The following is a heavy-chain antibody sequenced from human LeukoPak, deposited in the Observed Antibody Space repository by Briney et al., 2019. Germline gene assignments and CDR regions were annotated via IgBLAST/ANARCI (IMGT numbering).Heavy chain of an antibody. CDR1: GFTVSSNY. D-gene: IGHD5-18*01. CDR3: ARGALQLWSRFDS. V-gene: IGHV3-53*01. CDR2: NYRGGST. Sequence: GGSLRLSCAASGFTVSSNYMSCVRQARRKGVEGVSVNYRGGSTYDAHSVQGRFTISRDHSKNTLYLQMNSLIAEDTAVYYCARGALQLWSRFDSWGQGTLVTVSS. J-gene: IGHJ4*02.